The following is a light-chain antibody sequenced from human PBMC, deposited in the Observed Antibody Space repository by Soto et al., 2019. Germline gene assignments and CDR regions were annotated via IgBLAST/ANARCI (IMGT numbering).Light chain of an antibody. CDR1: QSVSSSY. J-gene: IGKJ2*01. CDR3: QQYGSSMYT. V-gene: IGKV3-20*01. Sequence: IVLTQSPGTLSLSPGERATLSCRASQSVSSSYLAWYQQKPGQAPRLLIYGASSRATGIPDRFSGSGSGTDFALTISRLEPEDGAVYYCQQYGSSMYTFGQGTKRETK. CDR2: GAS.